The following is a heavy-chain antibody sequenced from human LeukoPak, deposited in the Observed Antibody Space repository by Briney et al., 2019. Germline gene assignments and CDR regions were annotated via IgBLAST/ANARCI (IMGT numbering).Heavy chain of an antibody. CDR1: GFIFDNYA. CDR2: FIWNSGSI. Sequence: GGSRSLSCAVSGFIFDNYAMHWVRQPPGEGLGWVSGFIWNSGSIDYADSVKGRFTISRDNAKNSLYLQMNSLRVEDTAFYYCAKDNRRHYTSGPNPDSLHWGQGALVTVSS. J-gene: IGHJ4*02. V-gene: IGHV3-9*01. D-gene: IGHD6-19*01. CDR3: AKDNRRHYTSGPNPDSLH.